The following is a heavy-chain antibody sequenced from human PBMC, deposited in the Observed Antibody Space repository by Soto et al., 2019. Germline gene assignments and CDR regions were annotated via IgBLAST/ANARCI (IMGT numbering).Heavy chain of an antibody. D-gene: IGHD3-3*01. Sequence: QVQLVQSGAEVKKPGASVKVSSKASGYTFTGYYMHWLRQAPGQGLEWMGWINPNSVGTNYAQKFHGRVTNTRDTSMRPAYMELSRLRSDDTAVYYCARASRYDFWRGGMDVWGQGTTVTVSS. J-gene: IGHJ6*02. CDR2: INPNSVGT. CDR3: ARASRYDFWRGGMDV. CDR1: GYTFTGYY. V-gene: IGHV1-2*02.